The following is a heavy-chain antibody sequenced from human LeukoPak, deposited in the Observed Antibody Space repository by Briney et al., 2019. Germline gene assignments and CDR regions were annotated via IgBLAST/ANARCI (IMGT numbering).Heavy chain of an antibody. V-gene: IGHV1-69*04. D-gene: IGHD2-15*01. Sequence: ASVKVSCKASGGTFSNYAFTWVRQAPGQGLEWMGRLIPLFGITNYAQKFEGRVTITADKSTSTAYMELNSLRSEDTAVYFCASQFTPLSGMDVWGQGTTVTVSS. CDR1: GGTFSNYA. J-gene: IGHJ6*02. CDR2: LIPLFGIT. CDR3: ASQFTPLSGMDV.